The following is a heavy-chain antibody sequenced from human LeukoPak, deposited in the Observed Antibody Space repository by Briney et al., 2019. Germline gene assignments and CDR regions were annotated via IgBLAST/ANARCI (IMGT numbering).Heavy chain of an antibody. Sequence: ASVKVSCKASGYTFTGYYMHWVRQAPGQGLEVMGWINPNSGGTNYAQNFQGKVTMTRDTSIRTAYMELSRLRSDDTAVYYCAEGFYGDYPFDYWGQGTLVTVSS. CDR1: GYTFTGYY. V-gene: IGHV1-2*02. D-gene: IGHD4-17*01. CDR2: INPNSGGT. J-gene: IGHJ4*02. CDR3: AEGFYGDYPFDY.